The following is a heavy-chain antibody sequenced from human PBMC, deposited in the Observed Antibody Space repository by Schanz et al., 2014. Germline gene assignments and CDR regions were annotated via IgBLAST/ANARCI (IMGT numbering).Heavy chain of an antibody. Sequence: QVQLLQFGGGVVQPGRSLRLSCAASGFTFSSYAMHWVRQAPGKGLEWVALISNDGRSKYYADSVEGRFTISRDNSRNTVNLQMNSERTEDTAVYYGASPSGCSGCGTYFDFWGQGTLVTVSS. CDR1: GFTFSSYA. CDR2: ISNDGRSK. V-gene: IGHV3-30*01. D-gene: IGHD2-15*01. J-gene: IGHJ4*02. CDR3: ASPSGCSGCGTYFDF.